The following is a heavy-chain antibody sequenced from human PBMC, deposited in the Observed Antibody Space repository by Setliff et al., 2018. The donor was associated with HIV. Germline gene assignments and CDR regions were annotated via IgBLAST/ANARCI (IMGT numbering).Heavy chain of an antibody. CDR1: GDTFNNYA. CDR3: VNLPFFYYYYVDV. CDR2: ILPVSGAA. Sequence: SVKVSCKASGDTFNNYAIGWVRQAPGQGLEWMGGILPVSGAANYAQKFQGRVTITADESTATFYMEMSTLRSEGTAVYYCVNLPFFYYYYVDVWGEGTPVTVSS. V-gene: IGHV1-69*13. J-gene: IGHJ6*03.